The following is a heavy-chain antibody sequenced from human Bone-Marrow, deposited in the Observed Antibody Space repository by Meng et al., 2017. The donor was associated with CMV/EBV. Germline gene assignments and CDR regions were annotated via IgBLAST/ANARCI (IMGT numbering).Heavy chain of an antibody. Sequence: SETLSLTCAVYGGSFSGYYWSWIRQPPGKGLEWIGEINHSGSTNYNPSLKSRVTISVDTSKNQFSLKLSSVTAADTAAYYCARVRDMRYCSSTSCRVWAYYYGMDVWGQGTTVTVSS. D-gene: IGHD2-2*01. CDR1: GGSFSGYY. V-gene: IGHV4-34*01. J-gene: IGHJ6*02. CDR3: ARVRDMRYCSSTSCRVWAYYYGMDV. CDR2: INHSGST.